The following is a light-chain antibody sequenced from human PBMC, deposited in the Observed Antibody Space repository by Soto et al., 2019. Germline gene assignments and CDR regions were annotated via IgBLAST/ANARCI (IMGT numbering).Light chain of an antibody. CDR1: QGISRS. CDR3: QQYRT. Sequence: DIQMTQSPSSVSASVGDRVTISCQASQGISRSLAWYQQKPGKAPKLLIYDASSLESGVPSRFSGSGSGTEFTLTISSLQPDDFATYYCQQYRTFGQGTKGDI. CDR2: DAS. J-gene: IGKJ1*01. V-gene: IGKV1-5*01.